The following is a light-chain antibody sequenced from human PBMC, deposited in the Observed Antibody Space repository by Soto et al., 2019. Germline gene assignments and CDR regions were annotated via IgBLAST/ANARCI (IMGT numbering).Light chain of an antibody. CDR1: SSDVGGYHY. J-gene: IGLJ1*01. CDR2: DVS. Sequence: QSVLTQPASVSGSPGQSITISCTGTSSDVGGYHYVSWYQQYPGKAPKVMIYDVSNRPSGVSNRFSGSKSGTTASLTISGLQAEDEADYYCSSYTSSITYVFGTGTRSPS. V-gene: IGLV2-14*01. CDR3: SSYTSSITYV.